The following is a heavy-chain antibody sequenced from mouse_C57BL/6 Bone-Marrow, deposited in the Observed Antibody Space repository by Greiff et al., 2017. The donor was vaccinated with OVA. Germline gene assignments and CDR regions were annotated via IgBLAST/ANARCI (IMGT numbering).Heavy chain of an antibody. Sequence: QVQLQQSGPELVKPGASVKLSCKASGYTFTSYDINWVKQRPGQGLEWIGWIYPRDGSTKYNEKFKGKATLTVDTSSSTAYMELHSLTSEDSAVYFCVGYYGNAWFAYWGQGTLVTVSA. CDR3: VGYYGNAWFAY. D-gene: IGHD2-1*01. J-gene: IGHJ3*01. V-gene: IGHV1-85*01. CDR2: IYPRDGST. CDR1: GYTFTSYD.